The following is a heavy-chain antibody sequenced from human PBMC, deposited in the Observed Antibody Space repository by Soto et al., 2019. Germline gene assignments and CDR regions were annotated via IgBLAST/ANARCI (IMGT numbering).Heavy chain of an antibody. V-gene: IGHV3-23*01. CDR2: LSRGGGST. Sequence: EAQLLESGGGSVQPGGSLRLSCAASGFTFSSHGMSWIRQAPGKGLEWISGLSRGGGSTYYVDSVKGRFTISRDNAKNTLDSIRKSLRVEDTALYYCARDGQYRTDGFDIWGQGTMVTVSS. CDR1: GFTFSSHG. J-gene: IGHJ3*02. D-gene: IGHD5-12*01. CDR3: ARDGQYRTDGFDI.